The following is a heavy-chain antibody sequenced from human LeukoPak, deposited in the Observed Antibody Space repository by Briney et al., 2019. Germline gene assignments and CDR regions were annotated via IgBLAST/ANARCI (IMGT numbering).Heavy chain of an antibody. J-gene: IGHJ6*03. CDR1: GGTFSSYA. CDR3: AGVHYGSGSYNYYYYMDV. CDR2: IIPIFDTA. V-gene: IGHV1-69*13. Sequence: SVKVSCKASGGTFSSYAISWVRQAPGQGLEWMGGIIPIFDTAHYAQKFQGRVTITADESTSTAYMELSSLRSEDTAVYYCAGVHYGSGSYNYYYYMDVWGKGTTVTVSS. D-gene: IGHD3-10*01.